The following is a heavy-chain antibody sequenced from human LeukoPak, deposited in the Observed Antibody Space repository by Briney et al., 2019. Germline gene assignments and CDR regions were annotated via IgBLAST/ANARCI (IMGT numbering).Heavy chain of an antibody. V-gene: IGHV5-51*01. CDR2: IYPGDSDT. CDR3: ARVVAENYYGSGSFDY. CDR1: GYSFTSYW. J-gene: IGHJ4*02. Sequence: GESLKISCKGSGYSFTSYWIGWVRQMPGKGLEWMGIIYPGDSDTRYSPSFQGQVTISADKSISTAYLQWSSLKASDTAMYYCARVVAENYYGSGSFDYWGQGTLVTVSS. D-gene: IGHD3-10*01.